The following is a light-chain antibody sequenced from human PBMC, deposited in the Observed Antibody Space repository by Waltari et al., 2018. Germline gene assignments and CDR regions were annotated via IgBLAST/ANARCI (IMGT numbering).Light chain of an antibody. V-gene: IGLV4-69*01. CDR1: SGHSSYA. CDR3: QTWGSGIV. J-gene: IGLJ2*01. CDR2: LNSDGSH. Sequence: QLELTQPPSASASLGAPVKLTCTLSSGHSSYAIAWHQQEPEKGPRYLMKLNSDGSHNKGDGIPDRFLGSSSGAERYLIISSLQSEDEAAYYCQTWGSGIVFGGGTKLTVL.